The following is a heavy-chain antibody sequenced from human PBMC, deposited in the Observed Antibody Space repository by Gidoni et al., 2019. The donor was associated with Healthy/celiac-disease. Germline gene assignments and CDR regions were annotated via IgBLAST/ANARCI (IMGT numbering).Heavy chain of an antibody. J-gene: IGHJ6*02. CDR3: AKDRRWLRNYYYYGMDV. CDR1: GFTFSSYG. CDR2: RSYDGSNK. Sequence: QVQLVESGGGVVQPGRSLRLSCAASGFTFSSYGMHWVRQAPGKGLEWGAVRSYDGSNKYYADSVKGRFTISRDNSKNTLYLQMNSLRAEDTAVYYCAKDRRWLRNYYYYGMDVWGQGTTVTVSS. D-gene: IGHD5-12*01. V-gene: IGHV3-30*18.